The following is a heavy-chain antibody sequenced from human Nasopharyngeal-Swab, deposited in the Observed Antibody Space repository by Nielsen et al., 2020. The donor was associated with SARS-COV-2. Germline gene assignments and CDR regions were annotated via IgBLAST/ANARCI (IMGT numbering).Heavy chain of an antibody. J-gene: IGHJ6*02. CDR2: ISSSSSYI. CDR1: GFTFNNYN. V-gene: IGHV3-21*01. D-gene: IGHD3-3*01. CDR3: ARDGLDYDFWSAYFMDV. Sequence: GESLKIPCAASGFTFNNYNFNWVRQAPGKGLEWVSSISSSSSYIYYADSVKGRFTISRDNAKNSLYLQMNSLRAEDTAVYYCARDGLDYDFWSAYFMDVWGQGTTVTVSS.